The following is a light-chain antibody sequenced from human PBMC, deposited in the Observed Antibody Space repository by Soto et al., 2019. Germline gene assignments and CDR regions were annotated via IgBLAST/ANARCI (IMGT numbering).Light chain of an antibody. J-gene: IGKJ2*01. CDR3: QQSFSTPYT. Sequence: DLPMTQSPSSLSASVGDTVTITCRASENISRYLNWYQQKVGKAPKLLIYAASSLQSAVPSRFSGSGSGTDFTLTISSLLPEDFATYFCQQSFSTPYTFGQGTKLEI. CDR2: AAS. CDR1: ENISRY. V-gene: IGKV1-39*01.